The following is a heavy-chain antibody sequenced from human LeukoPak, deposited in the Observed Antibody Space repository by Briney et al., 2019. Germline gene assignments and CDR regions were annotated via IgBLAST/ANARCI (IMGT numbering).Heavy chain of an antibody. J-gene: IGHJ4*02. V-gene: IGHV3-30*02. Sequence: GGSLRLSCAASGFTFSNYAMSWVRRAPGKGLEWVAFIRYDGSEKNYADSVRGRFIVSRDNSKNTLYLQMNSLTTEDTAIYYCAKGGAYQDLDYWGQGTLVTVSS. D-gene: IGHD3-3*01. CDR1: GFTFSNYA. CDR2: IRYDGSEK. CDR3: AKGGAYQDLDY.